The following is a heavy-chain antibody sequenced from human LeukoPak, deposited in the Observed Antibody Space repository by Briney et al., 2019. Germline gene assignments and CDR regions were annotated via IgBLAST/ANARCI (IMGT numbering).Heavy chain of an antibody. J-gene: IGHJ4*02. V-gene: IGHV4-59*12. CDR1: GGSISSYY. D-gene: IGHD2-2*02. CDR3: AGQNIPTPHDY. Sequence: SETLSLTCTVSGGSISSYYWSWIRQPPGKGLEWIGYIYYSGSTNYNPSLKSRVTIDTSKNQFSLNLRSVTAADTAVYYCAGQNIPTPHDYWGQGTQVTVSS. CDR2: IYYSGST.